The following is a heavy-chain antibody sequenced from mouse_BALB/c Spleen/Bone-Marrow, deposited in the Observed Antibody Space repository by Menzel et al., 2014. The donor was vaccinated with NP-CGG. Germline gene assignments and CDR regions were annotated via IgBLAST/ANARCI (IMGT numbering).Heavy chain of an antibody. V-gene: IGHV1S135*01. CDR2: IDPYNGGT. CDR3: NAWFAY. CDR1: GYAFTSYN. Sequence: EVQGVESGPELVKPGASVKVSCKASGYAFTSYNMYWVKQRHGKSLEWIGYIDPYNGGTSYNQKFKGKATLTVDKSSSTAYMHLNSLTSEDSAVYYCNAWFAYWGQGTLVTVSA. J-gene: IGHJ3*01.